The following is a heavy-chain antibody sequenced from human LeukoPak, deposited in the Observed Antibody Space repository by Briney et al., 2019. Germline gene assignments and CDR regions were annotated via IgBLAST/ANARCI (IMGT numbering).Heavy chain of an antibody. CDR3: ARDFLNAIDI. D-gene: IGHD2/OR15-2a*01. CDR1: GFTFSSST. CDR2: ISSSSTYI. J-gene: IGHJ3*02. Sequence: GGSLRLSCAASGFTFSSSTMTWVRQSPGKGLEWVSSISSSSTYIYYADSVKGRFIISRDNAKNSLYLQMNSLRAEDTAVFCCARDFLNAIDIWGQGTMVTVSS. V-gene: IGHV3-21*01.